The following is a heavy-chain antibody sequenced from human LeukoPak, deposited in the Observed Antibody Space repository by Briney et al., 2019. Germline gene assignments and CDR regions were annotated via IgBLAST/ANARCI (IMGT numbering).Heavy chain of an antibody. CDR3: ARSMGVYGPGHDAFDI. D-gene: IGHD2/OR15-2a*01. J-gene: IGHJ3*02. V-gene: IGHV5-51*01. CDR1: GYSFTSYW. CDR2: IYPGDPDT. Sequence: GESLKISCKGSGYSFTSYWIGWVRQMPGKGLEWMGIIYPGDPDTRYSPSFQGQVTISADKSISTAYLQWSSLKASDTAMYYCARSMGVYGPGHDAFDIWGQGTMVTVSS.